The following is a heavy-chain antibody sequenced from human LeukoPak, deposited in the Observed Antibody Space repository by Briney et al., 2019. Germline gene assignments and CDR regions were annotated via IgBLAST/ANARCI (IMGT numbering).Heavy chain of an antibody. Sequence: PGRSLRLSCAASGFTFRSYGMHWVRQAPGKGLEGVAVIWYDGSNKYYADSVKGRFAISRDNSKNTLYLQMNSLRAEDTAVYYCARDRDSSSWSNWFDPWGQGTLVTVSS. CDR1: GFTFRSYG. D-gene: IGHD6-13*01. CDR3: ARDRDSSSWSNWFDP. CDR2: IWYDGSNK. J-gene: IGHJ5*02. V-gene: IGHV3-33*01.